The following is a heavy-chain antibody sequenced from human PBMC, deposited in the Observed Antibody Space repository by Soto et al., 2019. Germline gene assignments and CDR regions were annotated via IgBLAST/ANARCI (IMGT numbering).Heavy chain of an antibody. D-gene: IGHD1-1*01. CDR1: GFPFISYA. V-gene: IGHV3-30-3*01. J-gene: IGHJ6*02. CDR2: ISHDGGIK. Sequence: QVHLVESGGGVVQAGRSLTLSCAASGFPFISYAIHWVRQAPGKGLEWVAVISHDGGIKHYADSVKGRFTISRDNSKNTLYLQRNSLRDEYTAVYYCDREHDAFDVWGQGTTVTVAS. CDR3: DREHDAFDV.